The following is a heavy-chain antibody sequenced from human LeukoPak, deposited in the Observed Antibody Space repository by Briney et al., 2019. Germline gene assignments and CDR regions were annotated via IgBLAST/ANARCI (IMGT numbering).Heavy chain of an antibody. Sequence: SQTLSLTCSVSGGSISSGDYQWCWIRQHPGKGLEWIGNINYSGSTYYNPSLKSRVTMSVDTSKNHLSLKLSFVTAADTAVYYCAKEPTGDKSFDSWGQGTLVTVSS. V-gene: IGHV4-31*03. CDR3: AKEPTGDKSFDS. J-gene: IGHJ4*02. D-gene: IGHD7-27*01. CDR2: INYSGST. CDR1: GGSISSGDYQ.